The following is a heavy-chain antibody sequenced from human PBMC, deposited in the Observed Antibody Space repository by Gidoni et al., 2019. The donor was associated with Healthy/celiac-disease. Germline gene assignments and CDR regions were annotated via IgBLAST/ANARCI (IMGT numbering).Heavy chain of an antibody. D-gene: IGHD6-6*01. J-gene: IGHJ5*02. CDR2: ISAYNGNT. V-gene: IGHV1-18*01. CDR3: ARDGYGYSSSPARWFDP. CDR1: GYTFTSYC. Sequence: VQLVQSGAEVQKPGASVKVSCKASGYTFTSYCISWVRQAPGQGLEWMGWISAYNGNTNYAQKLQGRVTMTTDTSTSTAYMELRSLRSDDTAVYYCARDGYGYSSSPARWFDPWGQGTLVTVSS.